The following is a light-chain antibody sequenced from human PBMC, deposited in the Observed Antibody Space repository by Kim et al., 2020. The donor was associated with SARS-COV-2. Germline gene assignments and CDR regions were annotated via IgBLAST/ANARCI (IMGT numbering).Light chain of an antibody. CDR2: EDN. CDR3: QSYDSSNWV. V-gene: IGLV6-57*03. J-gene: IGLJ3*02. Sequence: GKQVTITCTRGSGSIASNYVQWYQQRPGSAPATVIYEDNQRPSGVPDRFSGSIDSSSNSASLTISGLKTEDEADYYCQSYDSSNWVFGGGTQLTVL. CDR1: SGSIASNY.